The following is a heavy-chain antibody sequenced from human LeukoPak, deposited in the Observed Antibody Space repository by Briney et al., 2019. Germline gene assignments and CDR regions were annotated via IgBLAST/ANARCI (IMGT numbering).Heavy chain of an antibody. V-gene: IGHV1-2*02. CDR2: INPNSGGT. D-gene: IGHD3-22*01. J-gene: IGHJ4*02. CDR3: ARDAVTMIVVANLFDY. Sequence: ASVKVSCTASGYTFTSYYMHWVRQAPGQGLEWMGWINPNSGGTNYAQKFQGRVTMTRDTSISTAYMELSRLRSDDTAVYYCARDAVTMIVVANLFDYWGQGTLVTVSS. CDR1: GYTFTSYY.